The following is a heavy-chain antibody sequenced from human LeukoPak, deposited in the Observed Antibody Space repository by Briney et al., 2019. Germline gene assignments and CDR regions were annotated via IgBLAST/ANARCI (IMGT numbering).Heavy chain of an antibody. Sequence: WASVKVSCKASGYTFTSYDINWVRQATGQGLEWMGWMNPNSGNTGYAQKFQGRVTMTRNTSISTAYMELSSLRSEDTAVYYCAREYRVLRFLEWPPYGMDVWGQGTTVTVSS. CDR3: AREYRVLRFLEWPPYGMDV. CDR2: MNPNSGNT. V-gene: IGHV1-8*01. CDR1: GYTFTSYD. J-gene: IGHJ6*02. D-gene: IGHD3-3*01.